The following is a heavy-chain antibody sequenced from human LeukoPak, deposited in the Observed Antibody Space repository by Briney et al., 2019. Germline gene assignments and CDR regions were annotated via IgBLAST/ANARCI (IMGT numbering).Heavy chain of an antibody. D-gene: IGHD6-19*01. J-gene: IGHJ3*02. Sequence: SQTLSLTCAISGDSVSSNTAAWNWIRQSPSRGLEWLGRTFYRSNWYDDCAASVKSRITINPDTSKNQFSLHLKSVTPEDTAVYYCAREVAGTWAFDIWGQGTRVTVSS. V-gene: IGHV6-1*01. CDR1: GDSVSSNTAA. CDR3: AREVAGTWAFDI. CDR2: TFYRSNWYD.